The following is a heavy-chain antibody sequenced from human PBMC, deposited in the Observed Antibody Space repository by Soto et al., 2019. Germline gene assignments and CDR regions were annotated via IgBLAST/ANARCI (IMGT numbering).Heavy chain of an antibody. D-gene: IGHD3-3*01. V-gene: IGHV3-48*03. CDR3: ARDWPRYYDFWSGSFYGMDV. CDR2: ISSSGSTI. CDR1: GFTFSSYE. Sequence: GGSLRLSCAASGFTFSSYEMNWVRQAPGKGLEWVSYISSSGSTIYYADSVKGRFTISRDNAKNSLYLQMNNLRAEDTAVYYCARDWPRYYDFWSGSFYGMDVWGQGTTVTVSS. J-gene: IGHJ6*02.